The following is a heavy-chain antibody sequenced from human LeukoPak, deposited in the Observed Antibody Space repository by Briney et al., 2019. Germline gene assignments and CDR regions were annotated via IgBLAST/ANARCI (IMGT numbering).Heavy chain of an antibody. V-gene: IGHV3-48*04. D-gene: IGHD2-2*01. CDR3: ARLPAYCSSTSCYYDY. CDR2: ISSASGSI. J-gene: IGHJ4*02. CDR1: GFTFSSYS. Sequence: GGSLRLSCSASGFTFSSYSMNWVRQAPGKGLEWVSYISSASGSIYYADSVKGRFTISRDNAKNSLFLQMNSLRAEDTAVYYCARLPAYCSSTSCYYDYWGQGTLVTVSS.